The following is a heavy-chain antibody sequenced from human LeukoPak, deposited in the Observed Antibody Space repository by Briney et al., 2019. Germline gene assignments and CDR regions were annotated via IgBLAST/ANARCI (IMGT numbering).Heavy chain of an antibody. CDR2: INRDGTTT. V-gene: IGHV3-74*01. J-gene: IGHJ6*03. D-gene: IGHD6-13*01. Sequence: GGSLRLSCTTSEFTFSGYWMHWVRQGPGKGLVWVSRINRDGTTTTYADSVQGRFTISRDNAKNTLYLQMDTLRVEDTAVYYCASSTTRGIPSSYAYHMDVWGRGTTVTVSS. CDR1: EFTFSGYW. CDR3: ASSTTRGIPSSYAYHMDV.